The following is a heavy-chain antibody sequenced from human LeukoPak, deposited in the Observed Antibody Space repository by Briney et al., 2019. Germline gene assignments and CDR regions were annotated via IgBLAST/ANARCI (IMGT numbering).Heavy chain of an antibody. CDR2: ISSGSGTI. V-gene: IGHV3-48*02. J-gene: IGHJ4*02. CDR3: ARGAIKDY. Sequence: GGSLRLSCAASGFTFSSHSMNWVRQAPGKGLEWVSYISSGSGTIYYADSVKGRFTIARDDAKNSLYLQMSSLRDEDTAVYYCARGAIKDYWGQGTLVTVSS. CDR1: GFTFSSHS.